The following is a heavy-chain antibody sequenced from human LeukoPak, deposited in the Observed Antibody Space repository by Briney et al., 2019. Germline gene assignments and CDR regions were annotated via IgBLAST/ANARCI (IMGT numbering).Heavy chain of an antibody. CDR2: ISVSGTTM. CDR1: GFTVSSNY. V-gene: IGHV3-11*01. D-gene: IGHD4-17*01. Sequence: PGGSLRLSCAASGFTVSSNYMSWVRQAPGKGLEWISYISVSGTTMYYADSVKGRFTLSRDNAKNSLYLQMNSLRAEDTAVYYCARVGRLQYGDYVAFDYWGQGALVTVSS. CDR3: ARVGRLQYGDYVAFDY. J-gene: IGHJ4*02.